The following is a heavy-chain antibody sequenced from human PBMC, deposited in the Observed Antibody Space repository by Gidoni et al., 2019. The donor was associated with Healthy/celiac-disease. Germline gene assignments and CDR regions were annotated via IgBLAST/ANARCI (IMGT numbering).Heavy chain of an antibody. J-gene: IGHJ6*02. Sequence: QVQLVESGGGVVQPGRSLRLSCAASGFTFSSYGMHWVRQAPGKGLEWVAVIWYDGSNKYYADSVKGRFTISRDNSKNTLYLQMNSLRAEDTAVYYCARVHTAMAQGYYYYYYGMDVWGQGTTVTVSS. D-gene: IGHD5-18*01. CDR1: GFTFSSYG. CDR2: IWYDGSNK. V-gene: IGHV3-33*01. CDR3: ARVHTAMAQGYYYYYYGMDV.